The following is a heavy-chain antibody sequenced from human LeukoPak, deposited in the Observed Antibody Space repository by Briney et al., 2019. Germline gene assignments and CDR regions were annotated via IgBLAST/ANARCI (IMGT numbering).Heavy chain of an antibody. J-gene: IGHJ4*02. CDR2: IYSSGST. Sequence: SETLSLTCTVSGGPISSSYWSWIRQPAGKGLEWIGRIYSSGSTVYNPSLRSRLTMSVDTSKNQFSPKLRSVTAADTAVYYCARDLRNNIAAVDYWGQGILVTVSS. CDR3: ARDLRNNIAAVDY. D-gene: IGHD6-13*01. V-gene: IGHV4-4*07. CDR1: GGPISSSY.